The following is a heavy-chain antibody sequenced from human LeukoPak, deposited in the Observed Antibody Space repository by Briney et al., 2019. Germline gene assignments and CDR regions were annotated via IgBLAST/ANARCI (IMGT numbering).Heavy chain of an antibody. CDR3: ARRYCSGGSCYLFDY. V-gene: IGHV4-30-4*07. J-gene: IGHJ4*02. D-gene: IGHD2-15*01. CDR2: IYYSGST. Sequence: TLSLTCAVSGGSISSGGYSWSWIRQPPGKGLEWIGYIYYSGSTYYNPSLKSRVTISVDTSKNQFSLKLSSVTAADTAVYYCARRYCSGGSCYLFDYWGQGTLVTVSS. CDR1: GGSISSGGYS.